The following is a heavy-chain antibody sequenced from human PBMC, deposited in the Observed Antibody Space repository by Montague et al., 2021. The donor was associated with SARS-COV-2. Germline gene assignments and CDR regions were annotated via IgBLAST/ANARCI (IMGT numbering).Heavy chain of an antibody. CDR3: ARFGSGTHEFDL. Sequence: TLSLTCTVSGASISTDIYYWSRIRQTAGKGLEWIWRIRTTEHTDYNSTLESRVFMSVPTSTYQFTLSLTTVTAAATAVYFCARFGSGTHEFDLWGQGTLVTVSS. V-gene: IGHV4-61*02. CDR2: IRTTEHT. CDR1: GASISTDIYY. J-gene: IGHJ4*02. D-gene: IGHD1-26*01.